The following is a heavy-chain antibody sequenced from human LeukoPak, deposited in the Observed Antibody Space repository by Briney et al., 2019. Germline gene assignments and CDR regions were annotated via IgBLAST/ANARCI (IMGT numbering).Heavy chain of an antibody. CDR2: IWYDGSNK. V-gene: IGHV3-33*08. CDR3: ARGAAAAGTPGWFNP. CDR1: GFTFSTYW. J-gene: IGHJ5*02. Sequence: GGSLRLSCAASGFTFSTYWMHWVRQAPGKGLEWVAVIWYDGSNKYYADSVKGRFTISRDNSKNTLYLQMNSLRAEDTAVYYCARGAAAAGTPGWFNPWGQGTLVTVSS. D-gene: IGHD6-13*01.